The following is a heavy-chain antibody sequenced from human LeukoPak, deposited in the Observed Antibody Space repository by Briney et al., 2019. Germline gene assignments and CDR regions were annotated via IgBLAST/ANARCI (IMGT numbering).Heavy chain of an antibody. Sequence: ASVKVSCKASGYTFTSYGISWVRQAPGQGLEWMGWISAYNGNTNYAQKLQGRVTMTTDTSTSTAYMELRSLRSDDTAVYYCARPYYDFWSGSFGYFDYWGQGTLVTVSS. J-gene: IGHJ4*02. D-gene: IGHD3-3*01. V-gene: IGHV1-18*01. CDR3: ARPYYDFWSGSFGYFDY. CDR2: ISAYNGNT. CDR1: GYTFTSYG.